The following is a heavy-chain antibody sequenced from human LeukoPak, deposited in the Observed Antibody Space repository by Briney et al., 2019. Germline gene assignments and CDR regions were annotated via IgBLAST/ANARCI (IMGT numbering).Heavy chain of an antibody. D-gene: IGHD3-10*01. J-gene: IGHJ4*02. CDR3: AREGYYGSGSPPSLYFDH. CDR2: IRQDGSAK. Sequence: GGSLRLSCVVSGFTSSGYWMAWVRQAPGKGLEWVAIIRQDGSAKTYVDSVKGRFTISRDNSRSTLYLQMNSLRPEDTAIYYCAREGYYGSGSPPSLYFDHWGQGTLVTVSS. V-gene: IGHV3-7*01. CDR1: GFTSSGYW.